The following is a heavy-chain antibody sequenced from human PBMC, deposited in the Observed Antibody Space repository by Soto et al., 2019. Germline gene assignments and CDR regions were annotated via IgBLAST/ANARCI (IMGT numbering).Heavy chain of an antibody. Sequence: QVLLVQSGAEVKKPGSSVKVSCKASGGAFSRYAISWVRQAPGQGLEWVGGIFPMYGTPVYAQKLQGRVTLTAAEATITSYMELSVLRYENTAFDYCARDYEYKSLEFAALDIWGQGTMVTVSS. CDR1: GGAFSRYA. CDR2: IFPMYGTP. V-gene: IGHV1-69*01. D-gene: IGHD6-6*01. CDR3: ARDYEYKSLEFAALDI. J-gene: IGHJ3*02.